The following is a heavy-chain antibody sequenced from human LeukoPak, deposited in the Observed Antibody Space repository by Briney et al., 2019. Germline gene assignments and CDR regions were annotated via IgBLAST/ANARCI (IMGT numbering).Heavy chain of an antibody. V-gene: IGHV4-31*03. CDR2: IFYSGSA. CDR3: ARGSTLIRGFDY. J-gene: IGHJ4*02. CDR1: GGSISSGDYY. D-gene: IGHD3-10*01. Sequence: PSETLSLTCTVSGGSISSGDYYWNWIRQHPEKSLEWIGYIFYSGSAYYNPSLKSRVTISVDTSKNQFSLKLSSVTAADTAVYYCARGSTLIRGFDYWGQGTLVTVSS.